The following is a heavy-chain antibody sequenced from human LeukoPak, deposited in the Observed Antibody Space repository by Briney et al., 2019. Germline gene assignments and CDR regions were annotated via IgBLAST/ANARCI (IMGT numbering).Heavy chain of an antibody. CDR2: IYYSGST. J-gene: IGHJ2*01. Sequence: SETLSLTCTVSGGSISSGGYYWSWIRQHPGKGLEWIGYIYYSGSTYYNPSLKSRVTISVDTSKNQFSLKLSSVTAADTAVYYCARGPAGDYSSRYFDLWAVAPWSLSPQ. CDR1: GGSISSGGYY. D-gene: IGHD4-17*01. V-gene: IGHV4-31*03. CDR3: ARGPAGDYSSRYFDL.